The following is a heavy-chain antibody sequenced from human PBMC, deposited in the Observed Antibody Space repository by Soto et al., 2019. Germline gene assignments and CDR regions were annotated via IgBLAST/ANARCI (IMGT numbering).Heavy chain of an antibody. V-gene: IGHV3-30*04. CDR1: GFRFSGFG. CDR3: ARDLGGYVHLWDKSNY. Sequence: QVQLVESGGGVVQPGASLTLSCAASGFRFSGFGMHWVRQAPGKGLEWVAVISFDASEKFYVDSVKGRFSISRDDSHSKVYLQMNSLRREDTCVYYCARDLGGYVHLWDKSNYWGQGTLVNVS. D-gene: IGHD5-12*01. CDR2: ISFDASEK. J-gene: IGHJ1*01.